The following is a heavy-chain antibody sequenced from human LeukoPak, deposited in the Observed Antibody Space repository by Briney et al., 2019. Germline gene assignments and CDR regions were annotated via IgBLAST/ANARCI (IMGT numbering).Heavy chain of an antibody. J-gene: IGHJ5*02. D-gene: IGHD2-15*01. Sequence: ASVKVSCKASGYTSTSYGISWVRQAPGQGLGWMGWISAYNGSTNYAQKLQGRVTMTTDTSTSTAYMELRSLRSDDTAVYYYARSVVAATRFDPWGQGTLVTVSS. CDR3: ARSVVAATRFDP. CDR2: ISAYNGST. CDR1: GYTSTSYG. V-gene: IGHV1-18*01.